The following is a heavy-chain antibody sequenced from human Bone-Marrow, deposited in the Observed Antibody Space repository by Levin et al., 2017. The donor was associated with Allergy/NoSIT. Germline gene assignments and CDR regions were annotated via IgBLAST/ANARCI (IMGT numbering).Heavy chain of an antibody. CDR1: GFTFSNYW. CDR2: INSDGSST. CDR3: ARDVSGLWLLSGWFDA. Sequence: EASVKVSCAASGFTFSNYWMHWVRQVPRKGLVWVARINSDGSSTYYADFVKGRFTVARDNAKNTLYLQMNSLRGEDTALYYCARDVSGLWLLSGWFDAWGQGTLVTVSS. V-gene: IGHV3-74*01. D-gene: IGHD5-18*01. J-gene: IGHJ5*02.